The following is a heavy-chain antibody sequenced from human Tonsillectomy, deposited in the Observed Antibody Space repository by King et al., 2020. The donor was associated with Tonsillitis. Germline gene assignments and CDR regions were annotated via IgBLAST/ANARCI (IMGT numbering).Heavy chain of an antibody. CDR3: ARDSSDAFDI. V-gene: IGHV3-21*01. Sequence: VQLVESGGGLVKPGGSLRLSGAASGFTFSSYSRNWVRRAPGKGLEWAPSISISSSYIYYADQLKGRFTIPRDNAKNSLYLQMNSLRAEDTAVYYCARDSSDAFDIWGQGTMVTVSS. CDR2: ISISSSYI. D-gene: IGHD6-6*01. J-gene: IGHJ3*02. CDR1: GFTFSSYS.